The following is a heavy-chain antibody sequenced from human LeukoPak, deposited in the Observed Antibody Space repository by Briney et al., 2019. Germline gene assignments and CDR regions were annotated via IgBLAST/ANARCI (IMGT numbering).Heavy chain of an antibody. D-gene: IGHD2-15*01. V-gene: IGHV3-7*01. CDR2: IKQDGSKK. J-gene: IGHJ4*02. CDR3: ARGVGDNGILGY. Sequence: PGGSLRLSCAASGFTFSSYWMTWVRQAPGKGLEWVANIKQDGSKKDYVDSVEGRFTIFRDNAKDSLYLQMNSLRVEDTAVYYCARGVGDNGILGYWGRGTMVAVSS. CDR1: GFTFSSYW.